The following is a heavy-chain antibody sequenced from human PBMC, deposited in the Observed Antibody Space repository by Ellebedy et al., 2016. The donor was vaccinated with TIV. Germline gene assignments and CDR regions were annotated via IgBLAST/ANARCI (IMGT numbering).Heavy chain of an antibody. CDR1: GDSISSSTYY. J-gene: IGHJ1*01. D-gene: IGHD6-19*01. CDR2: IYHSGST. Sequence: MPSETLSLTCTVSGDSISSSTYYWGWIRQPPGKGLEWIGSIYHSGSTYYNSPLRSRATISVDTSTNQFSLKLSSVTAADTAVYYWARPSAAVAGNIEHWGQGTLVTVSS. V-gene: IGHV4-39*01. CDR3: ARPSAAVAGNIEH.